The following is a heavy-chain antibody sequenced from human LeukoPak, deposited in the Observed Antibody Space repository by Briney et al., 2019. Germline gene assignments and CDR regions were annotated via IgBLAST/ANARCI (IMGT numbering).Heavy chain of an antibody. V-gene: IGHV3-30*02. Sequence: GGSLRLSCAASGFTFSYYGMHLVRQAPGRGLEWVAFIRSDGSSQYYADSVKGRFTISRDNSNNTLFVQMNSLRAQDTAVYYCAELGITMIGGVWGKGTTVTISS. CDR1: GFTFSYYG. CDR3: AELGITMIGGV. CDR2: IRSDGSSQ. J-gene: IGHJ6*04. D-gene: IGHD3-10*02.